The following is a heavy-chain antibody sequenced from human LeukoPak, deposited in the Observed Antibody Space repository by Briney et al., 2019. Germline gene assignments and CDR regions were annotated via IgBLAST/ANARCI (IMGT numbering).Heavy chain of an antibody. CDR3: ARDTAMVTYWFDP. CDR1: RYTFTGYY. D-gene: IGHD5-18*01. V-gene: IGHV1-2*02. J-gene: IGHJ5*02. CDR2: INPNSGGT. Sequence: ASVKVSCKASRYTFTGYYMHWVRQAPGQEREWMGWINPNSGGTNYAQKFQGRVTMTRDTSISTAYMELSRLRSDDTAVYYCARDTAMVTYWFDPWGQGTLVTVSS.